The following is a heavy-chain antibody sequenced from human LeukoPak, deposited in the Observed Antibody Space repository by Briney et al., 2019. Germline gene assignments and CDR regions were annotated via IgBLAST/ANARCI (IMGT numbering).Heavy chain of an antibody. CDR3: ARVTYYYGSGSYFPFDY. V-gene: IGHV4-39*07. D-gene: IGHD3-10*01. J-gene: IGHJ4*02. CDR1: GGSISSSSYY. CDR2: INHSGST. Sequence: SETLSLTCTVSGGSISSSSYYWSWIRQPPGKGLEWIGEINHSGSTNYNPSLKSRVTISVDTSKNQFSLKLSSVTAADTAVYYCARVTYYYGSGSYFPFDYWGQGTLVTVSS.